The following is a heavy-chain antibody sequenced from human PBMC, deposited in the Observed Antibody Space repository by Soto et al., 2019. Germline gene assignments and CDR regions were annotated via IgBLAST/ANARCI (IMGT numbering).Heavy chain of an antibody. CDR2: ITNRGGST. V-gene: IGHV3-23*01. D-gene: IGHD3-10*01. Sequence: GGSLRLSCAASGLTFSSYAMTWVRQAPGKGLEWVSTITNRGGSTDYADSAKGRFTISRDNSKNTLYLQMNSLRAEDTGVYYCAKDGRGSGSYSPMDVWGQGTTVTVSS. J-gene: IGHJ6*02. CDR3: AKDGRGSGSYSPMDV. CDR1: GLTFSSYA.